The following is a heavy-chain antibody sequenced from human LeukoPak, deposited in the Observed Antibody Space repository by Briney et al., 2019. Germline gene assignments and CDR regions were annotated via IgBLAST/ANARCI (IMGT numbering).Heavy chain of an antibody. Sequence: ASETLSLTCAVYGGSFSGYYWSWIRQPPGKGLEWIGEINHSGSTNYNPSLKSRVTISVDTSKNQFSLKLSSVTAADTAVYYCARVLLWFGELLRPSGDGFDPWGQGTLVTVSS. CDR1: GGSFSGYY. D-gene: IGHD3-10*01. CDR2: INHSGST. J-gene: IGHJ5*02. CDR3: ARVLLWFGELLRPSGDGFDP. V-gene: IGHV4-34*01.